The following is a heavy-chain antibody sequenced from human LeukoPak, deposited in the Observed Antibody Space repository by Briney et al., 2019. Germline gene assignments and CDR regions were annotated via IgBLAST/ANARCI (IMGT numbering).Heavy chain of an antibody. D-gene: IGHD3-9*01. J-gene: IGHJ4*02. V-gene: IGHV4-34*01. CDR3: ARADYDILTGYYENEYYFDY. Sequence: PSETLSLTCAVYGGSSSGYYWSWIRQPPGKGLEWIGEINHSGSTNYNPSLKSRVTISVDTSKNQFSLKLSSVTAADTAVYYCARADYDILTGYYENEYYFDYWGQGTLVTVSS. CDR2: INHSGST. CDR1: GGSSSGYY.